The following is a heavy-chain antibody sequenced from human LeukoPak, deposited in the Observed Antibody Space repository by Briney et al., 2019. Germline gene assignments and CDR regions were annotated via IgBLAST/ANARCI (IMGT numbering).Heavy chain of an antibody. CDR3: TTSGTPFEY. V-gene: IGHV3-15*01. CDR1: GFTFNKAW. D-gene: IGHD3-10*01. CDR2: IKNKGDGGTT. Sequence: GGSLRLSCAASGFTFNKAWMSWVRLAPGKGLEWVGRIKNKGDGGTTDYAAPVKGRFTVSRDDSKSTLYLQMNSLKTEDTAVYYCTTSGTPFEYWGQGTPVTVSS. J-gene: IGHJ4*02.